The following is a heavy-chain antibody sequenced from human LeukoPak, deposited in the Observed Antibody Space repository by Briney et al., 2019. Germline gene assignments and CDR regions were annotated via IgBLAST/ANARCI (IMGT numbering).Heavy chain of an antibody. D-gene: IGHD2-21*02. J-gene: IGHJ4*02. Sequence: GGSLRLSCAASGFTFTNYALHWVRQAPGKGLEWVAVISYDGTNKYYADSVKGRFTISRDNSKDTLSLQMNSLRAEDTALYYCARGFVLGAAKNYFDYWGQGALVTVSS. CDR1: GFTFTNYA. V-gene: IGHV3-30-3*01. CDR3: ARGFVLGAAKNYFDY. CDR2: ISYDGTNK.